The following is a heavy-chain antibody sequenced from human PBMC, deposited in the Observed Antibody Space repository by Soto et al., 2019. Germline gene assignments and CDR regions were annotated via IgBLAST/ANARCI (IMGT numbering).Heavy chain of an antibody. CDR1: GYTFSDFG. J-gene: IGHJ4*02. D-gene: IGHD2-15*01. CDR2: ISPYNGDT. V-gene: IGHV1-18*01. CDR3: AREYCSGGSCYGVDY. Sequence: GASVKVSCKASGYTFSDFGISWVRQAPGQGLEWMGWISPYNGDTKYTRKLQGRVTMTTDTSTGTAYMELRSLRSDDTAVYYCAREYCSGGSCYGVDYWGQGTLVTVSS.